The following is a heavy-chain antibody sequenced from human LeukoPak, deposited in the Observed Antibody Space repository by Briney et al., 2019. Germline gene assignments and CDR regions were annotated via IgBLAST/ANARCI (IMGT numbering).Heavy chain of an antibody. J-gene: IGHJ3*02. CDR1: GYTFTSYG. D-gene: IGHD6-13*01. CDR2: ISAYSGNT. Sequence: ASVKVSCKASGYTFTSYGISWVRQPPGQGLEWMGWISAYSGNTNYAHKLQGRVTMNTDTSTSTDYMELRSLRSDDTPVYYCARDPSSIAAARDDDAFDIWGQRPMVTVPS. V-gene: IGHV1-18*01. CDR3: ARDPSSIAAARDDDAFDI.